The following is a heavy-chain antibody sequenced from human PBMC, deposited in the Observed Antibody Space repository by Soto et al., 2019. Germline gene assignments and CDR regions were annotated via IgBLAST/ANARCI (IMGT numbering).Heavy chain of an antibody. Sequence: TGGSLRLSCAASGFTFISYAMHWGRQAAGKGLEWVAVISYDGSNKYYADSVKGRFTISRDNSKNTLYLQMNSLRAEDTAVYYCARASSSYYYDSSGYDYYYYGMDVWGQGTTVTVSS. V-gene: IGHV3-30-3*01. CDR2: ISYDGSNK. D-gene: IGHD3-22*01. CDR3: ARASSSYYYDSSGYDYYYYGMDV. CDR1: GFTFISYA. J-gene: IGHJ6*02.